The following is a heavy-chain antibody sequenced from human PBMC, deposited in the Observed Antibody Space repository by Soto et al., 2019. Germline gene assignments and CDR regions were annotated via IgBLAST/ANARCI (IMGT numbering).Heavy chain of an antibody. CDR2: IVVGSGNT. V-gene: IGHV1-58*01. D-gene: IGHD5-12*01. Sequence: SVKVSCKASGFTFTSSAVQWVRQARGQRLEWIGWIVVGSGNTNYAQKFQERVTITRDMSTSTAYMELSSLRSEDTAVYYCTRAPRYSGYDVYYYGMDVWGQGTTVTVSS. CDR1: GFTFTSSA. CDR3: TRAPRYSGYDVYYYGMDV. J-gene: IGHJ6*02.